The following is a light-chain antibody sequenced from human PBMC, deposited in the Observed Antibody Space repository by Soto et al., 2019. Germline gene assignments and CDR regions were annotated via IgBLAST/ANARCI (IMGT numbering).Light chain of an antibody. J-gene: IGKJ1*01. CDR3: QQYDSWPWT. Sequence: MTQSPASLSVSAGERVTLACRASQGIRNNLAWYQQKPGQAPKLLIYAASAWPTGIPARFSGGGAGTDFTLTISCLQSEDFAIYYCQQYDSWPWTFGQGTKVDIK. V-gene: IGKV3-15*01. CDR2: AAS. CDR1: QGIRNN.